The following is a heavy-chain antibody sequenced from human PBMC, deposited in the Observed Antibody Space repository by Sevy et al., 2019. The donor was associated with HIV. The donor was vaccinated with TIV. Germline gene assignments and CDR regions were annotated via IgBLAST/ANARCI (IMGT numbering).Heavy chain of an antibody. D-gene: IGHD1-26*01. J-gene: IGHJ6*02. Sequence: ASVKVSCKTSGYTFSTYYIYWVRQAPGQGLEGIGIFDPTGGSRSYAQRFQGRLTMTGDTSTSTAYMELSSLTSEDTAVYYCARDRDVSGNYLEYFYYAMDVWGQGTTVTVSS. V-gene: IGHV1-46*01. CDR2: FDPTGGSR. CDR1: GYTFSTYY. CDR3: ARDRDVSGNYLEYFYYAMDV.